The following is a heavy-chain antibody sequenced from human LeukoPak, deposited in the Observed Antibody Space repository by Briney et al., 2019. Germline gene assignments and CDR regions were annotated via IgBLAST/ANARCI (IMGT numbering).Heavy chain of an antibody. J-gene: IGHJ4*02. CDR1: GFTFSSYG. V-gene: IGHV3-30*18. D-gene: IGHD3-9*01. CDR3: AKEATYYDILTGYRNEYYFDY. Sequence: PGGSLRLSCAAPGFTFSSYGMHWVRKAPGKGLEWVAVISYDGSNKYYADSVNGRFTISRDNSKNTLYLQMNSLRAEDTAVYYCAKEATYYDILTGYRNEYYFDYWGQGTLVTVSS. CDR2: ISYDGSNK.